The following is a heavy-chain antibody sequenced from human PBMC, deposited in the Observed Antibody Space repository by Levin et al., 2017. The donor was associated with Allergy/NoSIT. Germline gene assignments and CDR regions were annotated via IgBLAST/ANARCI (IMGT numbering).Heavy chain of an antibody. J-gene: IGHJ4*02. CDR1: GFPFSNYV. CDR2: ISGPSATI. V-gene: IGHV3-48*02. Sequence: GGSLRLSCAASGFPFSNYVMNWVRQAPGKGLEWVAYISGPSATIYYADSVKGRFIVSRDNAKNSLYLQMNSLRDDDTAVYFCVAYSSIWATFDYWGQGSLVSVSS. CDR3: VAYSSIWATFDY. D-gene: IGHD6-13*01.